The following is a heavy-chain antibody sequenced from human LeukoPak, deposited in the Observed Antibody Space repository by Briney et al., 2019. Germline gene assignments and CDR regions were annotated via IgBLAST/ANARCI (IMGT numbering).Heavy chain of an antibody. Sequence: PGGSLRLSCAASGFTFSSYAMSWVRQAPGKGLEWASAISGSGGSTYYADSVKGRFTISRDNSKNTLYLQMNSLRAEDTAVYYCAKDREDIVAAAGTLDGSFDYWGQGTLVTVSS. CDR3: AKDREDIVAAAGTLDGSFDY. CDR2: ISGSGGST. CDR1: GFTFSSYA. J-gene: IGHJ4*02. D-gene: IGHD6-13*01. V-gene: IGHV3-23*01.